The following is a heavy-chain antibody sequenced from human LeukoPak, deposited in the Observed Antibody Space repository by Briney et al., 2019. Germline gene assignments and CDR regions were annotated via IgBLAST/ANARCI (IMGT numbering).Heavy chain of an antibody. CDR2: IWYDGSNK. D-gene: IGHD6-13*01. V-gene: IGHV3-33*01. Sequence: GGPLRLPCTASGFTFSSYGMHWVRRAQGKGLEGVELIWYDGSNKYYADSVKGRFTISRDNSKNTLYLQVNSLRPEDTAVYNCVRDSGLIAAAGAFDYLGEGNMVSVSS. J-gene: IGHJ4*02. CDR1: GFTFSSYG. CDR3: VRDSGLIAAAGAFDY.